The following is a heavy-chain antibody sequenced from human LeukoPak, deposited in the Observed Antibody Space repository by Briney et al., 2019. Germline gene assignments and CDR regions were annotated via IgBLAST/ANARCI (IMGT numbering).Heavy chain of an antibody. Sequence: ASVKVSCKASGGTFSSYAISWVRQAPGQGLEWMGWISAYNSNTNYAQKLQGRVTMTTDTSTSTAYMELRSLRSDDTAVYYCARVGYYDFWSGYSDYYYGMDVWGQGTTVTVSS. CDR1: GGTFSSYA. V-gene: IGHV1-18*01. CDR2: ISAYNSNT. CDR3: ARVGYYDFWSGYSDYYYGMDV. J-gene: IGHJ6*02. D-gene: IGHD3-3*01.